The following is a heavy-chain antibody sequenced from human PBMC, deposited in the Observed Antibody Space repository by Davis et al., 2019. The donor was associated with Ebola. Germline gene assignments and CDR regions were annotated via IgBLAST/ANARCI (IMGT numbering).Heavy chain of an antibody. CDR2: IKQDGSEK. CDR1: GFTFSSYW. J-gene: IGHJ6*02. CDR3: ARDPSGMDV. Sequence: GESLKISCAASGFTFSSYWMSWVRQAPGKGLEWVANIKQDGSEKNYVDSGKGRFTISRDNAKNSLYLQMDSLRAEDTAVYYCARDPSGMDVWGQGTTVTVSS. V-gene: IGHV3-7*01.